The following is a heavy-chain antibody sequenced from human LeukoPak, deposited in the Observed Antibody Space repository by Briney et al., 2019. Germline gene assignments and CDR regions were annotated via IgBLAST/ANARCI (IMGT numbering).Heavy chain of an antibody. J-gene: IGHJ4*02. CDR2: IYYSGST. CDR3: ARLSRTAPFDY. Sequence: SETLSLTCTVSGGSISSYYWSWIRQPPGKGLERIGYIYYSGSTNYNPCLKSRVTISVDTSKNQFSLKLSSVTAADTAVHYCARLSRTAPFDYWGQGTLVTVSS. CDR1: GGSISSYY. D-gene: IGHD6-6*01. V-gene: IGHV4-59*08.